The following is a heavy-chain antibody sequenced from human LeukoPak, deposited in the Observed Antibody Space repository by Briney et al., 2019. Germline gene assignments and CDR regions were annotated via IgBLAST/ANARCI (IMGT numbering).Heavy chain of an antibody. CDR2: IYYSGST. V-gene: IGHV4-59*01. CDR1: GGSISSYY. D-gene: IGHD2-2*01. CDR3: ARLEYGAFDY. J-gene: IGHJ4*02. Sequence: SETLSLTCTVSGGSISSYYWSWIRQPPGKGLEWIGYIYYSGSTNYNPSLNSRVTISVDTSKNQFSLKLSSVTAADTAVYYCARLEYGAFDYWGQGTLVTVSS.